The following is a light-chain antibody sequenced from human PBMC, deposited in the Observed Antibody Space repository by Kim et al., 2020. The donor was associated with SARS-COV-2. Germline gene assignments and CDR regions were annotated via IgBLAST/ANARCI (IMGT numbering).Light chain of an antibody. CDR1: QRVRSND. CDR2: STS. V-gene: IGKV3-20*01. CDR3: QQDGYSLYR. J-gene: IGKJ2*03. Sequence: EVVLTQSPGTLSLSPGDTATLSCRASQRVRSNDLSWYQQKPGQAPRLLIYSTSDRATGIPDRFSGSGSGTDFTLTISRLEPEDLGVYYGQQDGYSLYRFGQGTKLEI.